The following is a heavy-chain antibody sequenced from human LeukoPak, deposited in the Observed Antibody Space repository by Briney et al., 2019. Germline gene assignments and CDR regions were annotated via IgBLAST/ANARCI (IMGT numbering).Heavy chain of an antibody. D-gene: IGHD3-10*01. V-gene: IGHV4-30-2*01. CDR2: IYHSGIT. J-gene: IGHJ6*02. Sequence: PSETLSLTCAVSGGSIGSGGFSWSWIRLPPGKGLECIGYIYHSGITYYNPSLKSRVTISIDRSKNRFSLTLSSVTAADTAVYYCARGSGFYYGSGSPPTAVDVWGQGTTVTVSS. CDR1: GGSIGSGGFS. CDR3: ARGSGFYYGSGSPPTAVDV.